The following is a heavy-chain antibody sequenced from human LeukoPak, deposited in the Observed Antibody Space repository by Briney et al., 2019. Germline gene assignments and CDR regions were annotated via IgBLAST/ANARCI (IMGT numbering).Heavy chain of an antibody. CDR1: RYTLTELS. D-gene: IGHD2-2*01. Sequence: ASVKVSCEVSRYTLTELSMHWVRQAPGKGVEWMGGFDPEDGETIYAQKFQGRDTITQDTCTHTAYMALCSLRSEDTAVYYCATQYCSRTSCFNWFDPWGRGTLVTVSS. CDR2: FDPEDGET. V-gene: IGHV1-24*01. J-gene: IGHJ5*02. CDR3: ATQYCSRTSCFNWFDP.